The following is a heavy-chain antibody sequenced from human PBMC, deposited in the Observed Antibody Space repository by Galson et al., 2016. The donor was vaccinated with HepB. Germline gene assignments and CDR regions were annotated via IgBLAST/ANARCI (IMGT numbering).Heavy chain of an antibody. CDR1: GFTFSSYA. V-gene: IGHV3-48*04. Sequence: SLRLSCAASGFTFSSYALNWVRQAPGKGLEWVSYIGSRSSPIHYADSVKGRFTISRDNAKNSLYLQMSSLRPEDTAVYYCALGQGFLADSWGQGTLVTVSS. CDR3: ALGQGFLADS. J-gene: IGHJ4*02. CDR2: IGSRSSPI.